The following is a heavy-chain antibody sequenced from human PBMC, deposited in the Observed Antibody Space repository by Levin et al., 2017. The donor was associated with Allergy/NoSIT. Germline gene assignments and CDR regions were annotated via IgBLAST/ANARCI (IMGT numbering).Heavy chain of an antibody. CDR1: GFTFSNAW. Sequence: PGGSLRLSCAASGFTFSNAWMSWVRQAPGKGLEWVGRIKSKTDGGTTDYAAPVKGRFTISRDDSKNTLYLQMNSLKTEDTAVYYCWEGFGEPFIMRGGWGQGTLVTVSS. V-gene: IGHV3-15*01. CDR3: WEGFGEPFIMRGG. D-gene: IGHD3-10*01. CDR2: IKSKTDGGTT. J-gene: IGHJ4*02.